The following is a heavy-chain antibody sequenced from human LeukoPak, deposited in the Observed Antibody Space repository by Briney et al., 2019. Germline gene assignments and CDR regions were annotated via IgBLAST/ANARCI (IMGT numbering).Heavy chain of an antibody. J-gene: IGHJ5*02. D-gene: IGHD3-9*01. CDR1: GGSISSSSYY. Sequence: SETLSLTCTVSGGSISSSSYYWGWIRQPPGKGLEWIGSIYYSGSTYYNPSLKSRVTISVDTSKNQFSLKLSSVTAADTAVYYCASADYVLRYFDWLSPYNWFDPWGQGTLVTVSS. V-gene: IGHV4-39*07. CDR2: IYYSGST. CDR3: ASADYVLRYFDWLSPYNWFDP.